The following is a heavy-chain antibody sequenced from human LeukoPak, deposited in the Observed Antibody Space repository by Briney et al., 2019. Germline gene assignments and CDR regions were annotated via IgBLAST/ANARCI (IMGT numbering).Heavy chain of an antibody. CDR1: GGSISSYY. CDR2: IYTSEST. Sequence: PSETLSLTCTVSGGSISSYYWSWIRQPAGKGLEWIGRIYTSESTIYNPSLKSRVTPSVDTSNNQLSLKLSSVTAADTAVYYCARVNENSSAWYGGFDYWGQGTLVTVSS. D-gene: IGHD6-19*01. CDR3: ARVNENSSAWYGGFDY. J-gene: IGHJ4*02. V-gene: IGHV4-4*07.